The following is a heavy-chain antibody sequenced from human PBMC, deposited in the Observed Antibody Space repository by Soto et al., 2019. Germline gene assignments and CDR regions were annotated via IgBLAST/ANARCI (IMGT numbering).Heavy chain of an antibody. J-gene: IGHJ6*02. D-gene: IGHD3-22*01. Sequence: SVKVSCKASGGTFSSYAISWVRQAPGQGLEWMGGIIPIFGTANYAQKFQGRVTITADESTSTAYMELSSLRSEDTAVYYCARVYYYDSSGYYSPLYYYYYGMDVWGQGTTVTVSS. CDR3: ARVYYYDSSGYYSPLYYYYYGMDV. CDR1: GGTFSSYA. CDR2: IIPIFGTA. V-gene: IGHV1-69*13.